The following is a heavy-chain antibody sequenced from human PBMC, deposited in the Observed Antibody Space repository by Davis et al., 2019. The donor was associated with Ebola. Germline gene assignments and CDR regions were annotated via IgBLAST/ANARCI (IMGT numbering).Heavy chain of an antibody. Sequence: ASVKVSCKASGYTFTGYYIHWVRQAPGQGLEWMGWISPYNGNTNYAQKLQGRVTMTTDTSTSTAYMELRSLRSDDTAVYYCARFRGGSAWYPTLDGMDVWGQGTTVTVSS. CDR3: ARFRGGSAWYPTLDGMDV. J-gene: IGHJ6*02. V-gene: IGHV1-18*04. CDR1: GYTFTGYY. D-gene: IGHD6-19*01. CDR2: ISPYNGNT.